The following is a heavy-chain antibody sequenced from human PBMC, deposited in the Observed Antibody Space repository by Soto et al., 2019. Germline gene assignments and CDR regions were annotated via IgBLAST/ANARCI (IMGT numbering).Heavy chain of an antibody. CDR1: GDSLTSHSYY. J-gene: IGHJ4*02. Sequence: SETLSLTCTVSGDSLTSHSYYWTWVRQPPGKGLEWIGNIYYTGNANYNPSLTGRVTLSVDTSRNQFSLRLTSVTTADTAVYYCPRVSYYDPSDYPLIGYFDSWGQGTLVTVSS. CDR3: PRVSYYDPSDYPLIGYFDS. V-gene: IGHV4-61*01. CDR2: IYYTGNA. D-gene: IGHD3-22*01.